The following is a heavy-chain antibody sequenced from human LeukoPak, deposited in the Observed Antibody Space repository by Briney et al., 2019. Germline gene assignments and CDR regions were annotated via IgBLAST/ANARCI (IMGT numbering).Heavy chain of an antibody. CDR3: AKEREMATRYYFDY. Sequence: GRSLRLSWAASGFTLGSYGMHWVRQAPGKGLEWVASISYDGSNEYYGDSVKGRFSVSRDNSKNTLYLHMNSLRAEDTAVYYCAKEREMATRYYFDYWGQGTLVTVSS. D-gene: IGHD5-24*01. J-gene: IGHJ4*02. CDR2: ISYDGSNE. V-gene: IGHV3-30*18. CDR1: GFTLGSYG.